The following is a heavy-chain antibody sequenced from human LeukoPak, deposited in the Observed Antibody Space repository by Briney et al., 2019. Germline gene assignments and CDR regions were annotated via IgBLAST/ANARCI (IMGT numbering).Heavy chain of an antibody. CDR1: GGSISSGSYY. D-gene: IGHD6-6*01. V-gene: IGHV4-61*02. Sequence: SQTLSLTCTVSGGSISSGSYYWSWIRQPAGKGLEWIGRIYTSGSTNYNPSLKSRVTISVDTSKNQFSLKLSSVTAADTAVYYCARDRGRRTAARSVDYYYMDVWGKGTTVTVSS. CDR3: ARDRGRRTAARSVDYYYMDV. J-gene: IGHJ6*03. CDR2: IYTSGST.